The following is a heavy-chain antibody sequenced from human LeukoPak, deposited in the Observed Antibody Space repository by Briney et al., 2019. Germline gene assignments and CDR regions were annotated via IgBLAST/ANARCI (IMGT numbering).Heavy chain of an antibody. J-gene: IGHJ6*02. Sequence: GGSLRLSCEASGFMFSNYGIHWVRQAPGQGLEWVAVIWYDGDNKYYADSVKGRFTISRDNPKSMLYLQMNSLRAEDTAVYYCARYVTVAGPYGMDVWGQGTTVTVSS. CDR2: IWYDGDNK. V-gene: IGHV3-33*01. CDR1: GFMFSNYG. D-gene: IGHD2-15*01. CDR3: ARYVTVAGPYGMDV.